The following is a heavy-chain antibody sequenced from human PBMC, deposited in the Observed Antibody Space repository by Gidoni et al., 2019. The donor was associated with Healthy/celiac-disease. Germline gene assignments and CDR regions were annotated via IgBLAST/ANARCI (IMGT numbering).Heavy chain of an antibody. V-gene: IGHV3-7*01. CDR1: GFTFSSYW. Sequence: EVQLVESGGGLVQPGGSLRLSCAAYGFTFSSYWMSWVRQAPGKGLEWGANIKQDGMEKYYVYSVKGRFTISRDNAKYSLYLQMNSLRAEDTAVYYCARAVGFDSGYDWYYYYGMDVWGQGTTVTVSS. CDR3: ARAVGFDSGYDWYYYYGMDV. D-gene: IGHD5-12*01. J-gene: IGHJ6*02. CDR2: IKQDGMEK.